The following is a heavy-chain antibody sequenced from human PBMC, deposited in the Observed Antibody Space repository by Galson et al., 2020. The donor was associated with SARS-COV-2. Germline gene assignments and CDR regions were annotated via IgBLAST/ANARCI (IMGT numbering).Heavy chain of an antibody. Sequence: GESLKISCAGPGFTISRYWKNWVRQAPGKGLEWVANIKPDGSQQQYVDSVKGRFVISRDNAQNSVYLQMNSLRAEDSAVYYCAKYDAGLLWCQGTMVTVAS. D-gene: IGHD3-3*01. CDR3: AKYDAGLL. J-gene: IGHJ3*01. V-gene: IGHV3-7*01. CDR2: IKPDGSQQ. CDR1: GFTISRYW.